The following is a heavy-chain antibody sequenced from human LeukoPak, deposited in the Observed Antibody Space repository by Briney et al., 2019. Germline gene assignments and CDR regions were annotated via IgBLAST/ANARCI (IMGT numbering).Heavy chain of an antibody. CDR1: GFTFSTYA. D-gene: IGHD4-17*01. CDR2: ISGSGSHT. V-gene: IGHV3-23*01. J-gene: IGHJ4*02. Sequence: GGSLRLSCAASGFTFSTYAMSWVRQAPGKGLEWLSAISGSGSHTYYADSVKGRFTISRDNSKNTLYLQMNSLRAEDTAVYYCAYQTVNKGHFDYWGQGTLVTVSS. CDR3: AYQTVNKGHFDY.